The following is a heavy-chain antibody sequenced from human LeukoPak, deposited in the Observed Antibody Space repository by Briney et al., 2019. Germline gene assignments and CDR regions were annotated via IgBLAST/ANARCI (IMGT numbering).Heavy chain of an antibody. J-gene: IGHJ4*02. Sequence: PGGSLRLSCSASGLTYSSYVMHWVRQAPGKGLEWVAFIRYDGSNKYYADSVKGRFTISRDNSKNTLYLQMNSLRAEDTAVYYCAKGGSSWDSAPHFDYWGQGTLVTVSS. CDR3: AKGGSSWDSAPHFDY. CDR1: GLTYSSYV. CDR2: IRYDGSNK. D-gene: IGHD6-13*01. V-gene: IGHV3-30*02.